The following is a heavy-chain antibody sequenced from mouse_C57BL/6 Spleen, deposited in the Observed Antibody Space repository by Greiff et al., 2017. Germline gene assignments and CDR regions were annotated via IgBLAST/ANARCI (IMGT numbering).Heavy chain of an antibody. D-gene: IGHD2-4*01. CDR2: IDPSDSYT. V-gene: IGHV1-50*01. J-gene: IGHJ3*01. CDR1: GYTFTSYW. Sequence: QVQLQQPGAELVKPGASVKLSCKASGYTFTSYWMQWVKQRPGQGLEWIGEIDPSDSYTNYNQKFKGKATLTVDTSSSTAYMQLSSLTSEDSAVYYCAFLYDYEFAYWGQGTLVTVSA. CDR3: AFLYDYEFAY.